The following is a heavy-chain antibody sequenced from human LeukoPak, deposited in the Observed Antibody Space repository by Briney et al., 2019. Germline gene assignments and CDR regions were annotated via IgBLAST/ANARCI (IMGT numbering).Heavy chain of an antibody. CDR1: GFTFSNYA. J-gene: IGHJ1*01. V-gene: IGHV3-23*01. CDR2: ISGSGGST. CDR3: LLIILGGSSQH. Sequence: GGSLRLSCAASGFTFSNYAMSWVRQAPGKGLEWVSAISGSGGSTYYADSVKGRFTTSRDNAKNTFYLQMNSLRVEDTAVYYCLLIILGGSSQHWGQGTLVTVSS. D-gene: IGHD3-3*01.